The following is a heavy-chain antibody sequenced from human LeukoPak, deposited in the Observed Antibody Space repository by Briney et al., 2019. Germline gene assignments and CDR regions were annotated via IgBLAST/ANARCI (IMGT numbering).Heavy chain of an antibody. CDR3: AGGNSMDV. D-gene: IGHD1/OR15-1a*01. CDR2: INKDGGGI. J-gene: IGHJ6*04. Sequence: GGSLRLSCAVSGFPFSNSWRYWVRQPPGKGLEGVANINKDGGGISYVDSVKGRFIISRDNARNSLYLQMNSLRVEDTAVYFCAGGNSMDVWGKGTAVTVSS. CDR1: GFPFSNSW. V-gene: IGHV3-7*03.